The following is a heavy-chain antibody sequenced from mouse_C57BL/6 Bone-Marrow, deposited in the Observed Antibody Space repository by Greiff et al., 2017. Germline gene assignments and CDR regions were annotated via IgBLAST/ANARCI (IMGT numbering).Heavy chain of an antibody. J-gene: IGHJ2*01. D-gene: IGHD1-1*01. CDR2: IYPGNSDT. V-gene: IGHV1-5*01. CDR1: GYTFTSYW. CDR3: TTDLGSYYFYYFDY. Sequence: EVQLQQSGTVLARPGASVKMSCKTSGYTFTSYWMHWVKQRPGQGLEWIGAIYPGNSDTSYNQKFKGKAKLTAVTSASTAYMELSSLTNEDSAVYYCTTDLGSYYFYYFDYWGQGTTLTVSS.